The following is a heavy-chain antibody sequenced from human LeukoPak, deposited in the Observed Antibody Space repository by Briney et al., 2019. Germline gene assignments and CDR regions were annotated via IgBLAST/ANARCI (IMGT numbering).Heavy chain of an antibody. Sequence: PGGSLRLSCAASGFTFSSYAMSWVRQAPGKGLEWVSAISGSGGSTYYADSVKGRFTISRDNSKNTLYLQMYSLRAEDTAVYYCAKGRFLEWLPPNYMDVWGKGTTVTVSS. J-gene: IGHJ6*03. D-gene: IGHD3-3*01. CDR1: GFTFSSYA. CDR3: AKGRFLEWLPPNYMDV. CDR2: ISGSGGST. V-gene: IGHV3-23*01.